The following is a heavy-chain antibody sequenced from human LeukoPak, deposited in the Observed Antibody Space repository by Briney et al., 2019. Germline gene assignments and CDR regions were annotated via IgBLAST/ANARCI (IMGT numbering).Heavy chain of an antibody. CDR1: VGSISSYY. CDR3: AREGTAGTNLNWFDP. Sequence: SETLSLTSTVPVGSISSYYSCCIRHPPRKGLEWMCYISYSCSTNFNPARKSRVTITVDTAKNQFSLKLSAVTAADTAVYYCAREGTAGTNLNWFDPWGQGTLVTVSS. D-gene: IGHD1-1*01. J-gene: IGHJ5*02. CDR2: ISYSCST. V-gene: IGHV4-59*01.